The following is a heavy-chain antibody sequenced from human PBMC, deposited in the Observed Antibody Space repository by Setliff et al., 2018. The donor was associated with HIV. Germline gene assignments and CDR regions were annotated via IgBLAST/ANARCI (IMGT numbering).Heavy chain of an antibody. CDR3: ARFSYGSVWPETDY. CDR1: GYTFSSYD. V-gene: IGHV1-8*01. D-gene: IGHD6-25*01. CDR2: MNPNSGNT. Sequence: ASVKVSCKASGYTFSSYDINWVRQATGQGLEWMGWMNPNSGNTGYAQEFQGRVTMTRNTSISTAYMELSSLRSEDTAMYYCARFSYGSVWPETDYWGQGTLVTVSS. J-gene: IGHJ4*02.